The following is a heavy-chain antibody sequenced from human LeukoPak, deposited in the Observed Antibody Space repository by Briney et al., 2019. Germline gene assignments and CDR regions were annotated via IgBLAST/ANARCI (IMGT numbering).Heavy chain of an antibody. CDR1: GFTFSSYS. Sequence: GGSLRLSCAASGFTFSSYSMNWVRQAPGKGLEWVSAISGSGGSTNYADSVKGRFTISRDNSKNTLYLQMNSLRAEDTAFYHCARDGRHYYGSGSYYLDWFDPWGQGTLVTVSS. CDR2: ISGSGGST. V-gene: IGHV3-23*01. CDR3: ARDGRHYYGSGSYYLDWFDP. D-gene: IGHD3-10*01. J-gene: IGHJ5*02.